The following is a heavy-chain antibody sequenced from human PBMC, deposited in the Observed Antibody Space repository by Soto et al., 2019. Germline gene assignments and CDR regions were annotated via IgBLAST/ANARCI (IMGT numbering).Heavy chain of an antibody. J-gene: IGHJ3*02. CDR1: GFTFSHFW. CDR2: INTDGSTT. CDR3: VRDSYLSADINKAFDI. V-gene: IGHV3-74*01. D-gene: IGHD1-26*01. Sequence: EVRLVESGGGLVQPGGSLRLSCPASGFTFSHFWMHWVRQAPGKGLVWVSRINTDGSTTNYADSVKGRFTISRDNAKNTLYLQMNSLRAEDTAVYFCVRDSYLSADINKAFDIWGQGTMVTVSS.